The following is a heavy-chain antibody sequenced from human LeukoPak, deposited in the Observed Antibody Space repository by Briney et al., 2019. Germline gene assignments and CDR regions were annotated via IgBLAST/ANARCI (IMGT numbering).Heavy chain of an antibody. CDR1: GYTFTRYD. Sequence: ASVKVSCKASGYTFTRYDINWVRQAPGQGLEWMGWINPNSGGTNYAQKFQGRVTMTRDTSISTAYMELSRLRSDDTAVYYCARDPPRRIVVVPADSDYWGQGTLVTVSS. J-gene: IGHJ4*02. D-gene: IGHD2-2*01. CDR3: ARDPPRRIVVVPADSDY. V-gene: IGHV1-2*02. CDR2: INPNSGGT.